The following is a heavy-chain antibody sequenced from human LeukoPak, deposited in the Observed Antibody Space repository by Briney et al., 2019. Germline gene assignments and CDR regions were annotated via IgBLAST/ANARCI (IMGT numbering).Heavy chain of an antibody. D-gene: IGHD3-22*01. CDR3: ARGVDYYENSGTIDY. V-gene: IGHV3-33*08. Sequence: GGSLRLSCAASGFSFSGYWMSWVRQPPGKGLEWVAIIWYDGSNKTYEDSVKGRFTISRDNSKNTLYLQMNSLRAEDTAVYYCARGVDYYENSGTIDYWGQGTLVTVSS. J-gene: IGHJ4*02. CDR1: GFSFSGYW. CDR2: IWYDGSNK.